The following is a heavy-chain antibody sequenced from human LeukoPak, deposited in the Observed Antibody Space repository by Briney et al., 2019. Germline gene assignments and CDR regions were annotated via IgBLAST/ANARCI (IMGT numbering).Heavy chain of an antibody. CDR2: ISWNSGSI. CDR3: AKDLYGSGSYLGY. J-gene: IGHJ4*02. Sequence: GGSLRLSCAASGFTFDDYAMHWVRQAPGKGLEWVSGISWNSGSIGYADSVKGRFTISRGNAKNSLYLQMNSLRAEDTALYYCAKDLYGSGSYLGYWGQGTLVTVSS. V-gene: IGHV3-9*01. CDR1: GFTFDDYA. D-gene: IGHD3-10*01.